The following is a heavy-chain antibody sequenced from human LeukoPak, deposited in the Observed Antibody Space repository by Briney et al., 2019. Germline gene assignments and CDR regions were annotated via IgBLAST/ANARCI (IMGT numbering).Heavy chain of an antibody. CDR1: GFTFSGSA. CDR2: IRSKANSYAT. V-gene: IGHV3-73*01. Sequence: GGSLRLSCAASGFTFSGSAMHWVRQDSGKGLEWVGRIRSKANSYATAYAASVKGRFTISRDDSKNMAYLQMNSLKTEDTAVYYCTRQGYGDYDGYWGQGTLVTVSS. D-gene: IGHD4-17*01. J-gene: IGHJ4*02. CDR3: TRQGYGDYDGY.